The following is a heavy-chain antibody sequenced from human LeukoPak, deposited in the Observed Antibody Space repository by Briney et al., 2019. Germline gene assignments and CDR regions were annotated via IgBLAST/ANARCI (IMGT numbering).Heavy chain of an antibody. D-gene: IGHD3-10*01. V-gene: IGHV4-38-2*02. CDR2: IFHSGST. CDR3: ARDRFRGDSYGMDV. Sequence: SETLSLTCTVSGYSISVGYYWGWIRQAPGKGLQWIGNIFHSGSTHHNPSLKSRVTMSVDMSKNQFSLKLGSVTAADTAVYYCARDRFRGDSYGMDVWGQGTTVTVSS. J-gene: IGHJ6*02. CDR1: GYSISVGYY.